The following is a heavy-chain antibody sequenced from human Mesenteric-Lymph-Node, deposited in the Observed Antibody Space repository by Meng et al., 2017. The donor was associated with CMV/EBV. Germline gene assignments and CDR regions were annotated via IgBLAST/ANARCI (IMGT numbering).Heavy chain of an antibody. Sequence: SWKASSYTFSNSGISWVQQAPGQGLEWLGWISTYNGNTNYAQKLQGRVTMTTDTSTTTAYMELRSLTSDDTAIYYCARGSVNWFDPWGQGTLVTVSS. CDR2: ISTYNGNT. J-gene: IGHJ5*02. CDR3: ARGSVNWFDP. CDR1: SYTFSNSG. V-gene: IGHV1-18*01.